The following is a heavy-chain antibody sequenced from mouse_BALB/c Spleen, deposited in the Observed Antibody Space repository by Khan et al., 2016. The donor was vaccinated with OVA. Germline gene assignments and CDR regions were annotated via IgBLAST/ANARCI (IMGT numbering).Heavy chain of an antibody. CDR1: GFSLTDYA. CDR3: AKDPPYYAMDY. J-gene: IGHJ4*01. Sequence: VKLVESGPGLVAPSQSLSITCTVSGFSLTDYAVSWIRQPPGKGLEWLGVIWADGSKYYNSALKSRLSISKDNSKSQVFLKMNSLQTDDTAMYYCAKDPPYYAMDYWGQGTSVTVSS. CDR2: IWADGSK. V-gene: IGHV2-6-5*01.